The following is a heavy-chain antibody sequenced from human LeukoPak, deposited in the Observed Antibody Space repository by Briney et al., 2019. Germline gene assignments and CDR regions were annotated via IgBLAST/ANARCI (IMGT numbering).Heavy chain of an antibody. D-gene: IGHD5-18*01. Sequence: GGSLRLSCAASGFTFSDYYMSWIRQTPGKGLEWVSYISSSGSTIYYADSVKGRFTISRDNAKNSLYLQMNSLRAEDTAVYYCASSIQLWPPFYYGMDVWGQGTLVTVSS. V-gene: IGHV3-11*01. J-gene: IGHJ6*02. CDR1: GFTFSDYY. CDR2: ISSSGSTI. CDR3: ASSIQLWPPFYYGMDV.